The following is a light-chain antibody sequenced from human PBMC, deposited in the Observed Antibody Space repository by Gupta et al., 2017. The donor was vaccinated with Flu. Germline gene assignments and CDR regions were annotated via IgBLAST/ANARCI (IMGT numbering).Light chain of an antibody. V-gene: IGLV3-21*02. J-gene: IGLJ3*02. CDR3: QVWDSYSDHWV. CDR1: NIGRKS. Sequence: SYLLTQPPSASVAPGQTASITSGGNNIGRKSVHWYQQRTGPAPVLVVYDDSDRPSGIPERFSGSNSVNTATLTISRVEAEDEADYYCQVWDSYSDHWVFDGGTKLTV. CDR2: DDS.